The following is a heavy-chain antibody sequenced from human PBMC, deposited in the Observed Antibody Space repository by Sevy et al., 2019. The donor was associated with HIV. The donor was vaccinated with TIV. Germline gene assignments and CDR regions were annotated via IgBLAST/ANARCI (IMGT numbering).Heavy chain of an antibody. V-gene: IGHV1-18*04. J-gene: IGHJ5*02. Sequence: ASVKVSCKASGYTFTNYGISWVRQAPGQGLEWMGWINVYNGDTVYAQKVQDRVTVTTDTSTSTAYMELRSLRSDDTAVYYCARGLYSSSWEAWFDPWGQGTLVTVSS. D-gene: IGHD6-13*01. CDR1: GYTFTNYG. CDR3: ARGLYSSSWEAWFDP. CDR2: INVYNGDT.